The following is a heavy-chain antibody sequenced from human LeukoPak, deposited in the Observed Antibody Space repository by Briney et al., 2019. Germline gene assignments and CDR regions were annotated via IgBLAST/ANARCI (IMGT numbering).Heavy chain of an antibody. D-gene: IGHD3-9*01. V-gene: IGHV4-4*09. Sequence: SETLSLTCTVSGGSISSYYWSWIRQPPGKGLEWIGYIYTSGSTNYNPSLKSRVTISVDTSKNQFSLKLSSVTAADTAVYYCARQGHNYDILTGYQPYYFDYWGQGTLVTVSS. CDR3: ARQGHNYDILTGYQPYYFDY. CDR2: IYTSGST. J-gene: IGHJ4*02. CDR1: GGSISSYY.